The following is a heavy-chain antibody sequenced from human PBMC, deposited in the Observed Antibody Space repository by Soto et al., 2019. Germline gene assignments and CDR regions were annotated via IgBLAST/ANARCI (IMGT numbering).Heavy chain of an antibody. J-gene: IGHJ5*02. D-gene: IGHD6-19*01. CDR2: IYSGGST. V-gene: IGHV3-53*01. CDR3: ARLSHPPSSGWYWFDP. Sequence: PGGSLILSCAASGFTVSSNYMSWVRQAPGKGLEWVSVIYSGGSTYYADSVKGRFTISRDNSKNTLYLQMNSLRAEDTAVYYCARLSHPPSSGWYWFDPWGQGTLVTVSS. CDR1: GFTVSSNY.